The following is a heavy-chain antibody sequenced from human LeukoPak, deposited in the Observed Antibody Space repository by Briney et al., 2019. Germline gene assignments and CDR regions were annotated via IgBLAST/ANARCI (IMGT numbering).Heavy chain of an antibody. J-gene: IGHJ4*02. Sequence: PETLSLTCAVYGGSFSGYYWSWIRQPPGKGLEWIGEINHSGSTNYNPSLKSRVTISVDTSKNQFSLKLSSVTAADTAVYYCARDRYYYDSSGYRVFDYWGQGTLVTVSS. V-gene: IGHV4-34*01. CDR2: INHSGST. D-gene: IGHD3-22*01. CDR3: ARDRYYYDSSGYRVFDY. CDR1: GGSFSGYY.